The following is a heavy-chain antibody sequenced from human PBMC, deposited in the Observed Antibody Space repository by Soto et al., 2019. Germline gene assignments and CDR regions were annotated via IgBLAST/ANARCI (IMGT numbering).Heavy chain of an antibody. D-gene: IGHD6-6*01. Sequence: QVQLVESGGGVVQPGRSLRLSCAASGFTFSSYGMHWVRQAPGKGLEWVAVIWYDGSNKYYADSVKGRFTISRDNSKNTLHLQMNSLRAEDTAVYYCATGGSIAARPDGDYWGQGTLVTVSS. J-gene: IGHJ4*02. CDR3: ATGGSIAARPDGDY. CDR1: GFTFSSYG. CDR2: IWYDGSNK. V-gene: IGHV3-33*01.